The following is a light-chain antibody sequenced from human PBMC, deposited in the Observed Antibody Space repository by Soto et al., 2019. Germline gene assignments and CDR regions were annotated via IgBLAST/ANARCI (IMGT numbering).Light chain of an antibody. CDR2: DAS. V-gene: IGKV1-5*01. J-gene: IGKJ4*01. CDR1: QNIGTS. Sequence: DIQMTQSPSTLSASVGDRVTITCRASQNIGTSLAWYQQTPGKAPKLLISDASTLESGVPSRFGGSGSGTEFTLSITSLQPDDFATYYCQQYRSFSPLTFGGGTKVDIK. CDR3: QQYRSFSPLT.